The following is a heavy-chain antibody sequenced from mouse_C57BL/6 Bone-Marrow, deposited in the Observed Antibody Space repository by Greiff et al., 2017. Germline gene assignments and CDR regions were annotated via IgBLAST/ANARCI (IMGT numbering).Heavy chain of an antibody. J-gene: IGHJ2*01. D-gene: IGHD4-1*01. V-gene: IGHV1-26*01. Sequence: EVQLQQSGPELVKPGASVKISCKASGYTFTDYYMNWVKQSHGKSLEWIGDINPNNGGTSYNQKFKGKATLTVDKSSSTAYMELRSLTSEDSAVYYCAREGGTATRELDFDYWGQGTTLTVSS. CDR2: INPNNGGT. CDR1: GYTFTDYY. CDR3: AREGGTATRELDFDY.